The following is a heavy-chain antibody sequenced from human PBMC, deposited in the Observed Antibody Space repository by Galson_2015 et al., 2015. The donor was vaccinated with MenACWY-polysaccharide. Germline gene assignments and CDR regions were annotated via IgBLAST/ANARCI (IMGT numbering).Heavy chain of an antibody. J-gene: IGHJ4*02. D-gene: IGHD3-3*01. CDR2: TYYRSKWYN. Sequence: CAISGDSVSSNSAAWNWIRQSPSRGLEWLGRTYYRSKWYNDYAVSVKSRITINPDTSKNQFSLQLNSVTPEDTAVYYCARVNDDFWSGHPMSFDYWGQGTLVTVSS. V-gene: IGHV6-1*01. CDR1: GDSVSSNSAA. CDR3: ARVNDDFWSGHPMSFDY.